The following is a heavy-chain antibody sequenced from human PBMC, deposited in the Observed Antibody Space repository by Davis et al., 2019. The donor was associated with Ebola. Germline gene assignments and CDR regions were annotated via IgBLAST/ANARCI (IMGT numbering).Heavy chain of an antibody. J-gene: IGHJ2*01. CDR3: VRDPALVVTGGGWFFGL. CDR2: ISSSSNYI. CDR1: GFTFSNYA. V-gene: IGHV3-21*01. D-gene: IGHD2-21*02. Sequence: GGSLRLSCAASGFTFSNYAVNWVRQAPGKGLEWVSFISSSSNYIYYADSVKGRFTVSRDNAKNSLYLQMNSLRAEDTAVYYCVRDPALVVTGGGWFFGLWGRGTLVTVSS.